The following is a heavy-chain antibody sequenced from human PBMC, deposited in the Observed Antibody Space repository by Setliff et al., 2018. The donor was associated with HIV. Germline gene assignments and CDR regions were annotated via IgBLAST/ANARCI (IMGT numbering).Heavy chain of an antibody. J-gene: IGHJ6*03. CDR2: FDPEDGET. D-gene: IGHD2-21*01. V-gene: IGHV1-24*01. CDR1: GYTHTELS. CDR3: ARGIDPRHYNYFYYMDV. Sequence: ASVKVSCKVSGYTHTELSIHWVRQAPGKGLEWMGGFDPEDGETIYAEKFQGRVTMTEDTATDTAYMELSSLRTEDTAVYYCARGIDPRHYNYFYYMDVWGTGTTVTVSS.